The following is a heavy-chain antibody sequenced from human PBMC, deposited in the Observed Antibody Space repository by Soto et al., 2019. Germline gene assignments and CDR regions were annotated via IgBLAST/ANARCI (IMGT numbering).Heavy chain of an antibody. V-gene: IGHV3-30*04. J-gene: IGHJ6*02. CDR1: GFTFSSYA. D-gene: IGHD3-10*01. CDR2: ISYDGSNK. CDR3: ATAWGYGSYYYYGMDV. Sequence: GGSLRLSCAASGFTFSSYAMHWVRQAPGKGLEWVAVISYDGSNKYYADSVKGRFTISRDNSKNTLYLQMNSLRAEDTAVYYCATAWGYGSYYYYGMDVWGQGTTVTVSS.